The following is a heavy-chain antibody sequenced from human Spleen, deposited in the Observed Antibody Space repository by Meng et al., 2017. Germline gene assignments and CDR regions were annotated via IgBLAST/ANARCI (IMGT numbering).Heavy chain of an antibody. CDR1: GVSIRSY. CDR3: ARHQEGSNNYDY. J-gene: IGHJ4*02. CDR2: IYNTGST. Sequence: SETLSLTCTVSGVSIRSYWGWIRQPPGKGREWIGTIYNTGSTYYNPSLKSRVTVSVDTSKNQFSLKLTSVTAADTAVYYCARHQEGSNNYDYWGQGTLVTVSS. V-gene: IGHV4-39*07.